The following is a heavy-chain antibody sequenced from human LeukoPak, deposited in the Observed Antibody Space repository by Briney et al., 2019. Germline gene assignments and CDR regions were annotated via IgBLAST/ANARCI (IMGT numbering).Heavy chain of an antibody. J-gene: IGHJ4*02. D-gene: IGHD2-15*01. Sequence: SVKVSCKASGGTFISYAISWVRQAPGQGLEWMGRIIPILGIANYAQKFQGRVTITADKSTSTAYMELSSLRSEDTAVYYCARERGRGYWSGGSCYYNDYWGQGTLVTVSS. CDR1: GGTFISYA. V-gene: IGHV1-69*04. CDR2: IIPILGIA. CDR3: ARERGRGYWSGGSCYYNDY.